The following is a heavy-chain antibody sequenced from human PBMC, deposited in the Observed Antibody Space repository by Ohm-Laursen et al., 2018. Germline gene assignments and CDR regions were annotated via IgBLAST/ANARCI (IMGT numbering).Heavy chain of an antibody. CDR2: ISSSSYI. Sequence: SLRLSCSASGFTFSSYSMNWVRQAPGKGLEWVSSISSSSYIYYADSVKGRFTISRDNAKNSLYLQMNSLRAEDTAVYYCARALRDCSGGSCKKYYFDYWGQGTLVTVSS. V-gene: IGHV3-21*01. CDR3: ARALRDCSGGSCKKYYFDY. D-gene: IGHD2-15*01. J-gene: IGHJ4*02. CDR1: GFTFSSYS.